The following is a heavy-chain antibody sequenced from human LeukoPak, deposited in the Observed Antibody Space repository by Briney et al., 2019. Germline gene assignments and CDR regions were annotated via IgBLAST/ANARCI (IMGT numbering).Heavy chain of an antibody. CDR1: GDSISSGDYY. CDR2: IYYSGST. J-gene: IGHJ4*02. CDR3: ARLGSGYSQTHDY. Sequence: PSETLSLTCTVSGDSISSGDYYWGWIRQPPGKGLEWIGSIYYSGSTYYNPSLKSRVTISVDTSKNQFSLKLSSVTAADTAVYYCARLGSGYSQTHDYWGQGTLVTVSS. V-gene: IGHV4-39*01. D-gene: IGHD5-12*01.